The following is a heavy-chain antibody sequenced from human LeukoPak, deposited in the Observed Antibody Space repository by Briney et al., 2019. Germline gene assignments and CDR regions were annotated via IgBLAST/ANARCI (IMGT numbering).Heavy chain of an antibody. CDR2: ISSRRSYI. Sequence: GESLRLSCAASGFTFRSYRMNWVRQAPGKWLEWGSSISSRRSYIYYAASVKGRFTISRDNAKNSLSLQMNRLRAEHTAVYYRSSQVRAPISRGQGTLVTVSS. CDR3: SSQVRAPIS. D-gene: IGHD4/OR15-4a*01. CDR1: GFTFRSYR. J-gene: IGHJ4*02. V-gene: IGHV3-21*01.